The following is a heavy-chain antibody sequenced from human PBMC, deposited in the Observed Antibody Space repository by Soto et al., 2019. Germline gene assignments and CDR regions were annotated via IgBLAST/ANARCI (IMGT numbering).Heavy chain of an antibody. CDR3: ANGRGSSWYFGSSVGY. V-gene: IGHV3-23*01. Sequence: GGSLRLSCAASGFTFSSYSMNWVRQAPGKGLEWVSSISGSGGSTYYADSVKGRFTISRDNSKNTLYLQMNSLRAEDTAVYYCANGRGSSWYFGSSVGYWGQGTLVTVSS. CDR1: GFTFSSYS. CDR2: ISGSGGST. D-gene: IGHD6-13*01. J-gene: IGHJ4*02.